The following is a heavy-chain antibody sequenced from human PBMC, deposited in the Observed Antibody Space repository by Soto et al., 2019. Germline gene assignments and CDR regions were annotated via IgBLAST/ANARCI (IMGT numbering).Heavy chain of an antibody. CDR3: ARADSYYDILTGYYNRSYYYGMDV. Sequence: SVKVSCKASGGTFSSYAISWVRQAPGQGLEWMGGIIPIFGTANYAQKFQGRVTITADESTSTAYMELSSLRSEDTAVYYCARADSYYDILTGYYNRSYYYGMDVWGQGTTVTVSS. CDR2: IIPIFGTA. CDR1: GGTFSSYA. D-gene: IGHD3-9*01. J-gene: IGHJ6*02. V-gene: IGHV1-69*13.